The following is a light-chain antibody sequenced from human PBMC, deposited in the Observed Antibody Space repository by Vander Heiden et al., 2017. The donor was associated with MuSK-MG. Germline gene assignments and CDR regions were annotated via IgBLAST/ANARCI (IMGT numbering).Light chain of an antibody. CDR2: GKN. Sequence: SSALTQAPAASQGLGQTVRITCQGDSLRSYYASWYQQKPGQAPVLVIYGKNNRPSGIPDRFSGSSSGNTASLTITGAQAEDEADYYCNSRDSSGNHVVFGGGTKLTVL. CDR3: NSRDSSGNHVV. CDR1: SLRSYY. V-gene: IGLV3-19*01. J-gene: IGLJ2*01.